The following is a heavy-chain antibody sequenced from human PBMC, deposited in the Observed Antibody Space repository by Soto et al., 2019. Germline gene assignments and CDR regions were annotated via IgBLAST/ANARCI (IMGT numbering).Heavy chain of an antibody. J-gene: IGHJ4*02. V-gene: IGHV3-30-3*01. CDR2: ISYDGSNK. D-gene: IGHD2-2*01. CDR3: ASDLGYCSSTSCSLDY. CDR1: GFTFSSYA. Sequence: QVQLVESGGGVVQPGRSLRLSCAASGFTFSSYAMHWVRQAPGKGLEWVAVISYDGSNKYYAYSVKGRFTISRDNSKNTLYLQMNSLRAEDTAVYYCASDLGYCSSTSCSLDYWGQGTLVTVSS.